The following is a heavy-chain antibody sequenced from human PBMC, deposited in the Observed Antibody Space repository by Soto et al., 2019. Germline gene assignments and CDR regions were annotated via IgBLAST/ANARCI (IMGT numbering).Heavy chain of an antibody. CDR2: IYYSGST. J-gene: IGHJ5*02. D-gene: IGHD4-17*01. V-gene: IGHV4-59*01. CDR3: ARGYGDYSGWFDP. Sequence: SETLSLTCTFSGDSISSYYWSWIRQPPGKGLEWIGYIYYSGSTNYNPSLKSRVTISLDTSKNQFSLKVYSVTAADTAVYYCARGYGDYSGWFDPWGQGTLVTVSS. CDR1: GDSISSYY.